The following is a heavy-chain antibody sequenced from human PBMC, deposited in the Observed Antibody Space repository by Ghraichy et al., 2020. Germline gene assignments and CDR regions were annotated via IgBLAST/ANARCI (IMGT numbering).Heavy chain of an antibody. D-gene: IGHD2-15*01. CDR3: ARHSTGYCSGGSCPYYFDF. Sequence: SETLSLTCTVSGGSISSYYWSWVRQPPGKGLEWIAYIYYSGGANYNPSLKSRVTMSVDTSKNQFSLKLSSVTAADTAVYYCARHSTGYCSGGSCPYYFDFWGQGTLVTVSS. V-gene: IGHV4-59*08. CDR2: IYYSGGA. J-gene: IGHJ4*02. CDR1: GGSISSYY.